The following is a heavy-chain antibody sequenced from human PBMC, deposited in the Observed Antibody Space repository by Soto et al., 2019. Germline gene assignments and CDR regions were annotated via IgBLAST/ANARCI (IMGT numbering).Heavy chain of an antibody. J-gene: IGHJ2*01. CDR1: GGTFSNYP. CDR3: ARGNHRWLQLWYFDL. Sequence: QVQLVQSGAEVKKPGSSVKVSCKASGGTFSNYPISWVRQAPGQGLEWMGGIIPIFGTVNYAQKFQGRVTINADESKSTAYMELSSLRYEDAAVYYCARGNHRWLQLWYFDLWGRGTLVTVSS. CDR2: IIPIFGTV. D-gene: IGHD5-12*01. V-gene: IGHV1-69*12.